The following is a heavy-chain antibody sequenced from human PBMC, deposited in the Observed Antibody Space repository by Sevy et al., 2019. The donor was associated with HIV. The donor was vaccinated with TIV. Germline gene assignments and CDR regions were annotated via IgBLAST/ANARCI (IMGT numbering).Heavy chain of an antibody. D-gene: IGHD3-16*02. Sequence: SETLSLTCTVSGGSISSYYWSWIRQPPGKGLEWIGYIYYSGSTNYNPSLKSRVTISVDTSKNQFSLKLSYVTAADTAVYYCARGRPFGGVITYPPYFDYWGQGTLVTVSS. J-gene: IGHJ4*02. CDR3: ARGRPFGGVITYPPYFDY. V-gene: IGHV4-59*12. CDR2: IYYSGST. CDR1: GGSISSYY.